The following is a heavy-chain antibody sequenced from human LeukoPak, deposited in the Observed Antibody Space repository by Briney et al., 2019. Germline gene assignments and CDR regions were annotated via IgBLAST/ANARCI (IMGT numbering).Heavy chain of an antibody. D-gene: IGHD4-17*01. CDR2: ITGSGGST. CDR1: GFTFSGYA. Sequence: GGSLRLSCVASGFTFSGYAMTWVRQGPGKGLEWVSVITGSGGSTYYADSVRGRFTISRDNSKNTLYLQMKSLRAEDTAVYYCAKHISDYGDLYEYWGEGTLVTVS. J-gene: IGHJ4*02. V-gene: IGHV3-23*01. CDR3: AKHISDYGDLYEY.